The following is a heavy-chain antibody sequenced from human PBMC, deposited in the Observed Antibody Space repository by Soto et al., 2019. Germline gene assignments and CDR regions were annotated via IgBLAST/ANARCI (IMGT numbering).Heavy chain of an antibody. J-gene: IGHJ6*02. D-gene: IGHD6-13*01. CDR3: TRRGIAAAGPTLYGMDV. Sequence: TGGSLRLSCAASGFTFSGSAMHWVRQASGKGLEWVGRIRSKANSYATAYAASVKGRFTISRDDSKNTAYLQMNSLKTEDTAVYYCTRRGIAAAGPTLYGMDVWGQGTTVTVSS. CDR2: IRSKANSYAT. V-gene: IGHV3-73*01. CDR1: GFTFSGSA.